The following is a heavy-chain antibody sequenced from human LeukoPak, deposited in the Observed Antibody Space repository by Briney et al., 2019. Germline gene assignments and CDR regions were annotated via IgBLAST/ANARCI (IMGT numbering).Heavy chain of an antibody. V-gene: IGHV3-30*18. D-gene: IGHD1/OR15-1a*01. CDR2: ISNDGGIK. CDR1: GFTFSDYY. CDR3: AKGGEQKTFRCGMDS. Sequence: GGSLRLSCAASGFTFSDYYMHWVRQAPGKGLEWVALISNDGGIKYYGASVRGRFTTSRDNPENTLYLQMDSLRADDTAIYYCAKGGEQKTFRCGMDSWGQGTLVTVSS. J-gene: IGHJ4*02.